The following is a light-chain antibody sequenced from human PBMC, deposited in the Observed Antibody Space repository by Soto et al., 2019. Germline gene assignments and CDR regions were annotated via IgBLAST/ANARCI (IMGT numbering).Light chain of an antibody. J-gene: IGKJ1*01. CDR1: QSVSNNY. CDR3: QQYGSSGT. Sequence: EIVLTQSPGTLSLSPGERATLSCRASQSVSNNYLAWYQQKPGQAPRILIYGASNRATGIPDRFSGSGSGTDFTLTISRLEPEDFAVYYCQQYGSSGTLGQGTKVDIK. CDR2: GAS. V-gene: IGKV3-20*01.